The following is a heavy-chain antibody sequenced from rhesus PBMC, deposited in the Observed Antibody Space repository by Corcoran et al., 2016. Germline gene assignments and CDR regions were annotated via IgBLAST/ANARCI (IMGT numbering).Heavy chain of an antibody. V-gene: IGHV4-93*02. Sequence: QVQLQESGPAVVKPSETRSLTCAVPGDSINTIHWWSWIRQSPGKGLEWIGGSFVSGGTPKYNSSLGRRVAISIDTCKSQLSLRLTSLAAADTAVYYCAGLPARGGFYGFDSSGQGVVVTVSS. J-gene: IGHJ6*01. D-gene: IGHD3-34*01. CDR2: SFVSGGTP. CDR1: GDSINTIHW. CDR3: AGLPARGGFYGFDS.